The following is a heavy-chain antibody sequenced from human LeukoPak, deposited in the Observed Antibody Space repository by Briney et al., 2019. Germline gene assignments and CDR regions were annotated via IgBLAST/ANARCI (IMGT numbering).Heavy chain of an antibody. CDR2: IYHSGST. D-gene: IGHD3-3*01. CDR1: GYSISSGYY. CDR3: ARDVAPSITIFGAGDAFDI. J-gene: IGHJ3*02. V-gene: IGHV4-38-2*02. Sequence: SETLSLTYTVSGYSISSGYYWGWIRQPPGKGLEWIGSIYHSGSTYYNPSLKSRVTISVDTSKNQFSLKLSSVTAADTAVYYCARDVAPSITIFGAGDAFDIWGQGTMVTVS.